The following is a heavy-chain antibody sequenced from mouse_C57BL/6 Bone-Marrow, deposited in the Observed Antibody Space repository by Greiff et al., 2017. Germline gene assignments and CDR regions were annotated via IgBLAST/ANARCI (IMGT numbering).Heavy chain of an antibody. J-gene: IGHJ3*01. CDR3: AIPSRWLLFAY. V-gene: IGHV1-74*01. CDR2: IHPSDSDT. CDR1: GYTFTSYW. D-gene: IGHD2-3*01. Sequence: QVQLKQPGAELVKPGASVKVSCKASGYTFTSYWMHWVKQRPGQGLEWIGRIHPSDSDTNYNQKFKGKATLTVDKSSSTAYMQLSSLTSEDSAVYYCAIPSRWLLFAYWGQGTLVTVSA.